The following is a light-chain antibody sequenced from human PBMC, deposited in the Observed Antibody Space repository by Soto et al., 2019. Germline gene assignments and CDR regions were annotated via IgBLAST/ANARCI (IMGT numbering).Light chain of an antibody. CDR1: QSLSSSY. CDR3: QQYGRSPWT. V-gene: IGKV3-20*01. J-gene: IGKJ1*01. CDR2: GTS. Sequence: EIVLTQSPGTLSLSPGERATLSCRASQSLSSSYLAWYQQKPGQAPRLLIYGTSIRATGIPDRFSGSGSGTDFTLTITRLEPEDFGVYYCQQYGRSPWTFGQGTKVDIK.